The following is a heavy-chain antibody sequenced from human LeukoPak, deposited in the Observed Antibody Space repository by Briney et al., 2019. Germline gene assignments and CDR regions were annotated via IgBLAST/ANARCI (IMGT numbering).Heavy chain of an antibody. CDR2: ISSRGSTI. CDR1: GFTFSSYE. CDR3: AGGPPYGSGKFGPFDY. V-gene: IGHV3-48*03. Sequence: GGSLRLSCAASGFTFSSYEMNWVRQAPGKGLEWVSYISSRGSTIYYAESVKGRFPISRDNAKNSLYLQMNSLRTEDTAVYYCAGGPPYGSGKFGPFDYWGQGTLVTVSS. D-gene: IGHD3-10*01. J-gene: IGHJ4*02.